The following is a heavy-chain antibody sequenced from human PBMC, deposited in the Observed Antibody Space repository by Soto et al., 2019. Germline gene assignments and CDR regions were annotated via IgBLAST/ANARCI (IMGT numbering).Heavy chain of an antibody. V-gene: IGHV3-23*01. CDR2: ISGSGGST. J-gene: IGHJ2*01. CDR1: GFTFSSYA. D-gene: IGHD4-17*01. CDR3: TRERWDYGDPKWYFDL. Sequence: GGSLRLSCAASGFTFSSYAMSWVRQAPGKGLEWVSAISGSGGSTYYADSVKGRFTISRDNSKNTLYLQMNSLKADDTAVYYCTRERWDYGDPKWYFDLWGRGTLVTVSS.